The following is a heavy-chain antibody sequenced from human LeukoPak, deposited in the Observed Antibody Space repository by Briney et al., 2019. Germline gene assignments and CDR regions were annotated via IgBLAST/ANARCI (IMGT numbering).Heavy chain of an antibody. J-gene: IGHJ1*01. CDR2: IKQDGSEK. V-gene: IGHV3-7*01. CDR3: AADSSGYYWAF. CDR1: GSTFSHYW. Sequence: GGSLRLSCAASGSTFSHYWMSWVRQAPGKGLEWVANIKQDGSEKYYVDSVKGRFTISRDNAKNSLYLQMNGLRAEDTAVYYCAADSSGYYWAFWGQGTLVTVSS. D-gene: IGHD3-22*01.